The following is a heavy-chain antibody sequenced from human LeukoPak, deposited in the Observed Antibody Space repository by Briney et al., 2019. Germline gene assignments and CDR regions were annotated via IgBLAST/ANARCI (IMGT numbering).Heavy chain of an antibody. D-gene: IGHD1-1*01. Sequence: GESLKISCKGSGYSFTSYWIGWVRQMPGKGLEWMGIIYPGDSDTRYSPSFQGQVTISADKSISTAYLQWSSLKASDTAMYYCARLNPGLTGTTSPLDSWGQGTLVTVSS. CDR1: GYSFTSYW. CDR2: IYPGDSDT. CDR3: ARLNPGLTGTTSPLDS. V-gene: IGHV5-51*01. J-gene: IGHJ4*02.